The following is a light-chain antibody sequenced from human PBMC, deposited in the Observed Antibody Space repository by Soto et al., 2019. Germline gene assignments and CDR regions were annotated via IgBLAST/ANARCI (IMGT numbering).Light chain of an antibody. Sequence: DIQMTQSPSSLSASVGDRVTITCRASQSISSFLNWYQQKPGKAPNLLIYAAFSLQSGVPSRFSGSGSGTDFTLTISSLQPEDFATYYCQQSYSTLMYTFXQGTRLEIK. CDR2: AAF. V-gene: IGKV1-39*01. J-gene: IGKJ5*01. CDR1: QSISSF. CDR3: QQSYSTLMYT.